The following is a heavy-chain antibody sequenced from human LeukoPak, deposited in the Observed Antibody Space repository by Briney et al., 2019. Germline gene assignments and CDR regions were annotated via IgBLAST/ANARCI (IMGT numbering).Heavy chain of an antibody. D-gene: IGHD2-15*01. V-gene: IGHV3-74*01. CDR3: AREYCSGGSCLGDFDY. CDR1: GFTFSSYW. Sequence: GGSLRLSCAASGFTFSSYWMHWVRQAPGKGLVWVSRINSDGSSTSYADSVKGRFTIYRDNAKNTLYLQMNSLRAEDTAVYYCAREYCSGGSCLGDFDYWGQGTLVTVSS. J-gene: IGHJ4*02. CDR2: INSDGSST.